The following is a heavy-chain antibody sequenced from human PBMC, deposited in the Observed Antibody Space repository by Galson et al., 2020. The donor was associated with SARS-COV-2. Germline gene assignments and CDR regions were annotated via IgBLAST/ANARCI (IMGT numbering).Heavy chain of an antibody. D-gene: IGHD5-12*01. V-gene: IGHV5-51*01. Sequence: KIGESLKISCKGSGYSFTTYWIAWVRQMPGKGLEWMGIIYPGDSDIRYSPSFQGQVTISVDKSISTVYLQWSSLKASDTAMYYCARKAVSGYDLRNWFDPWGQGTLVTVSS. CDR2: IYPGDSDI. CDR1: GYSFTTYW. J-gene: IGHJ5*02. CDR3: ARKAVSGYDLRNWFDP.